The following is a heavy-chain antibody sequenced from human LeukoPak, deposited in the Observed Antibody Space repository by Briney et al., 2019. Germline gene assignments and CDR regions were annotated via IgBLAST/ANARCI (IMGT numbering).Heavy chain of an antibody. CDR2: INPNSGGT. CDR1: GYTFTVYY. J-gene: IGHJ6*03. Sequence: ASVTVSFTASGYTFTVYYMHWVRQAPGQGLEWMGWINPNSGGTNYAQKFQGRVTITRDTTTSTAYMEMSRLRSDDTAVYYCARGASYYYYRDVWGKGTTVTVSS. V-gene: IGHV1-2*02. CDR3: ARGASYYYYRDV.